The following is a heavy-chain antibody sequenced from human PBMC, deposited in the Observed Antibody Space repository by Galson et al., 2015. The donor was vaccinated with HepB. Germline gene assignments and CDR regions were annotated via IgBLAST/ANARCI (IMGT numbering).Heavy chain of an antibody. D-gene: IGHD4-17*01. CDR2: IIPIFGTA. CDR3: AGGTTVTTRRPFDY. CDR1: GGTFSSYA. J-gene: IGHJ4*02. V-gene: IGHV1-69*13. Sequence: SVKVSCKAPGGTFSSYAISWVRQAPGQGLEWMGGIIPIFGTANSAQKFQGRVTITADESTSTAYMELSSLRSEDTAVYYCAGGTTVTTRRPFDYWGQGTLVTVSS.